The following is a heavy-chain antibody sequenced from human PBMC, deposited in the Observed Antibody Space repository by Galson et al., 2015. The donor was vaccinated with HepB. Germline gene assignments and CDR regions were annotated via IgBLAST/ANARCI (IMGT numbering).Heavy chain of an antibody. V-gene: IGHV3-33*08. J-gene: IGHJ5*02. CDR2: IWYDGSNK. D-gene: IGHD6-19*01. CDR1: GFTFSSYG. CDR3: ARGISGYSSGWYVDWFDP. Sequence: SLRLSCAASGFTFSSYGMHWVRQAPGKGLEWVAVIWYDGSNKYYADSVKGRFTISRDNSKNTLYLQMNSLRAEDTAVYYCARGISGYSSGWYVDWFDPWGQGTLVTVSS.